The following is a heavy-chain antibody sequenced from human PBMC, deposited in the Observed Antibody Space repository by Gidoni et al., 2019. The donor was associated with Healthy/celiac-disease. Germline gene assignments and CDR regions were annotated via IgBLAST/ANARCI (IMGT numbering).Heavy chain of an antibody. D-gene: IGHD5-18*01. J-gene: IGHJ6*02. CDR2: ISWDGGST. Sequence: EVQLVESGGVVVQPGGSLRLSCAASGFTFDDYTMHWFRQAPGKGLEWVSLISWDGGSTYYADSVKGRFTISRDNSKNSLYLQMNSLRTEDTALYYCAKDYFDSDTAMAAWGQGTTVTVSS. CDR1: GFTFDDYT. CDR3: AKDYFDSDTAMAA. V-gene: IGHV3-43*01.